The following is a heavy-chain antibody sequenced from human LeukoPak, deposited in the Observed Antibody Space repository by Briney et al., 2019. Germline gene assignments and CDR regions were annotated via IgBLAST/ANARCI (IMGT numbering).Heavy chain of an antibody. J-gene: IGHJ6*03. V-gene: IGHV4-38-2*01. Sequence: KPSETLSLTCAVSGYSISSGYYWGWIRQPPGKGLEWIGIIYHSGSTYYNPSLKGRVTISVDTSKNQFSLKLSSVTAADTAVYYCATKTAAGNYYYYYMDVWGKGTTVTVSS. CDR1: GYSISSGYY. CDR3: ATKTAAGNYYYYYMDV. CDR2: IYHSGST. D-gene: IGHD6-13*01.